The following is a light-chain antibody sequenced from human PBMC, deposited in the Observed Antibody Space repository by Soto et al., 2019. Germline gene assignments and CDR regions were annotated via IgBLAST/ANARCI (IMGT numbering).Light chain of an antibody. Sequence: EIVLTQSPGTLSLSPGERATLSCRAAQSINSNNLAWYQQRPGQGPRLLIYGASTRATGIPDRFSGSGSGTDFTLTITRVEPEDFAMYYCHQYGSPALSFGGGTKVEI. CDR3: HQYGSPALS. V-gene: IGKV3-20*01. J-gene: IGKJ4*01. CDR2: GAS. CDR1: QSINSNN.